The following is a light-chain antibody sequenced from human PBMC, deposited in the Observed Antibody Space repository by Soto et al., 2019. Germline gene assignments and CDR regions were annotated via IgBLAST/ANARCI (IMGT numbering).Light chain of an antibody. V-gene: IGLV2-18*02. CDR3: SSYTSSSTLVV. CDR1: SSDVGNYNR. CDR2: EVS. Sequence: QSALTQPPSVSGSPGQSVTISCTGTSSDVGNYNRVSWYQQPPGTAPKLIIYEVSNRPSGVPDRFSGSKSGNTASLTISGFQAEDEADYYCSSYTSSSTLVVFGGGTKLTVL. J-gene: IGLJ2*01.